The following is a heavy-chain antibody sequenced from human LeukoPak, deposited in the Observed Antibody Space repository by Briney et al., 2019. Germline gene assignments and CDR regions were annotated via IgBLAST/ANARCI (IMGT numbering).Heavy chain of an antibody. D-gene: IGHD4-23*01. J-gene: IGHJ2*01. CDR1: GYTFTNFG. CDR2: ISVYNDKA. Sequence: GASVNVSCKASGYTFTNFGLTWVRQAPGQRLEWMGWISVYNDKANDVQKFQGIVTMTSDTFTRTAYLELRSLRSDDTAVYYFARTVAGGRCGYFDLWVGGTLVSVS. V-gene: IGHV1-18*01. CDR3: ARTVAGGRCGYFDL.